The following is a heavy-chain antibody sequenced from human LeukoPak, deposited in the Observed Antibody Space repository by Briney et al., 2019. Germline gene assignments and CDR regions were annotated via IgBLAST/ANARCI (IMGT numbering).Heavy chain of an antibody. CDR3: ARVSSQGYSSGWAFDY. V-gene: IGHV4-59*01. J-gene: IGHJ4*02. D-gene: IGHD6-19*01. CDR1: GGSISSYY. Sequence: SETLSLTCTVSGGSISSYYWSWIRQPPGKGLEWIGYIYYSGSTNYNPSLKSRVTISVETSKNQFSLKLSSVTAADTAVYYCARVSSQGYSSGWAFDYWGQGTLVTVSS. CDR2: IYYSGST.